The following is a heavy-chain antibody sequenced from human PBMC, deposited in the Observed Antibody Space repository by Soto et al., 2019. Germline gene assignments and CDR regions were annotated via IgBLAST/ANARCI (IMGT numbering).Heavy chain of an antibody. CDR1: GGSISSGGYS. CDR2: IYHSGST. D-gene: IGHD6-19*01. Sequence: QLQLQESGSGLVKPSQTLSLTCAVSGGSISSGGYSWSWIRQPPGKGLEWIGYIYHSGSTYYNPSLKSRVTISVDRSKNQFSLKLSSVTATDTAVYYCARAGGLGAVAADYWGQGTLVTVSS. V-gene: IGHV4-30-2*01. CDR3: ARAGGLGAVAADY. J-gene: IGHJ4*02.